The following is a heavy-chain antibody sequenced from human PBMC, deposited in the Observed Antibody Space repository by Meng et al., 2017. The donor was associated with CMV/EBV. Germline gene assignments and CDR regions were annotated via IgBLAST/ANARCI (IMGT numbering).Heavy chain of an antibody. Sequence: SGYPFTGYYMHWVRQAPGQGLEWMGWINPNSGGTNYAQKFQGRVTMTRDTSISTAYMELSRLRSDDTAVYYCARESNVDTAMVDYWGQGTLVTVSS. CDR2: INPNSGGT. CDR3: ARESNVDTAMVDY. D-gene: IGHD5-18*01. CDR1: GYPFTGYY. J-gene: IGHJ4*02. V-gene: IGHV1-2*02.